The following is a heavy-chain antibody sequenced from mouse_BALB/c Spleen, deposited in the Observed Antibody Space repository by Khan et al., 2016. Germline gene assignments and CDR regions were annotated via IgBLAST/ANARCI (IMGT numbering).Heavy chain of an antibody. CDR1: GYSITSDYA. CDR3: ARKKYRDWYFDV. J-gene: IGHJ1*01. V-gene: IGHV3-2*02. Sequence: EVQLQESGPGLVKPSQSLSITCTVTGYSITSDYAWNWIRQFPGNKLEWMGYIIYNGSTNYNPSLKSRISITRDTSKNQFFLQLNSVTTEDTATYYCARKKYRDWYFDVWGAGTTVTVSS. CDR2: IIYNGST.